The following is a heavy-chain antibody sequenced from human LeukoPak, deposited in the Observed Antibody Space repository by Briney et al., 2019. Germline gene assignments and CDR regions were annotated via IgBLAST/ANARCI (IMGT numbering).Heavy chain of an antibody. CDR3: AEIVERATPSLGY. V-gene: IGHV1-69*04. D-gene: IGHD5-24*01. Sequence: SVKVSCKVSGDTFSSYAIRWVRQAPGQGLEWMGRIIPILGIANYAQKFQGRVTITADKSTSTAYMELSSLRSEDTAVYYCAEIVERATPSLGYWGQRTLVTVSS. J-gene: IGHJ4*02. CDR1: GDTFSSYA. CDR2: IIPILGIA.